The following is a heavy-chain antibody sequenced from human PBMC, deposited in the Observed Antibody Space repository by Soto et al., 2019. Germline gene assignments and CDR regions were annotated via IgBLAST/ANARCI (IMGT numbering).Heavy chain of an antibody. CDR1: GFTFSSYG. Sequence: QVQLVESGGGVVQPGRSLRLSCAASGFTFSSYGMHWVRQAPGKGLEWVAVIYDGSNKYYADSVKGRFTISRDNSKNTLYLEINSLRAEDMAVSYCARAVWSGPMDVWGQGTTVTVSS. CDR3: ARAVWSGPMDV. CDR2: IYDGSNK. J-gene: IGHJ6*02. V-gene: IGHV3-30*03. D-gene: IGHD3-3*01.